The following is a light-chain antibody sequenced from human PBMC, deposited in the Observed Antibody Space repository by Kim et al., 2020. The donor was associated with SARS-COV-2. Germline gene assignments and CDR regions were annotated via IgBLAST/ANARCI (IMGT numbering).Light chain of an antibody. V-gene: IGLV2-14*03. CDR3: NSYTIRATWV. J-gene: IGLJ3*02. CDR1: SSDVGGYDY. CDR2: DVN. Sequence: GQLITISCTGTSSDVGGYDYVSWYQHHPGKAPKLMIYDVNKRPSGVSNRFSGSKSGDTASLTISGLQAEDEADYYCNSYTIRATWVFGGGTKVTVL.